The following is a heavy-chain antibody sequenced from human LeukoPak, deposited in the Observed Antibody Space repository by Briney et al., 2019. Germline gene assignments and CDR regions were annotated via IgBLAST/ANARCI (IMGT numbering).Heavy chain of an antibody. V-gene: IGHV3-74*01. CDR1: GFTFSSYW. CDR3: ARDRGYGYLFVY. Sequence: PGGSLRLSCSASGFTFSSYWMHWVRQAPGKGLVWVSRINSDWSSTSYADSVKGRFTISRDNAKNTLYLQMNSLRAEDTAVYYCARDRGYGYLFVYWDQGTLVTVSS. D-gene: IGHD5-18*01. J-gene: IGHJ4*02. CDR2: INSDWSST.